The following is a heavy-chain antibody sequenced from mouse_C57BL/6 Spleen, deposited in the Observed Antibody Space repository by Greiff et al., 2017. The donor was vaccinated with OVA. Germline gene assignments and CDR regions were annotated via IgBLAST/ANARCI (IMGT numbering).Heavy chain of an antibody. D-gene: IGHD2-2*01. Sequence: QVQLQQPGAELVMPGASVKLSCKASGYTFTSYWMHWVKQRPGQGLEWIGEIDPSDSYTNYNQKFKGKSTLTVDKSSSAAYMQLSRLASEDSAVYYCARRGLRRGVPFAYWGQGTLVTVSA. CDR3: ARRGLRRGVPFAY. CDR2: IDPSDSYT. CDR1: GYTFTSYW. V-gene: IGHV1-69*01. J-gene: IGHJ3*01.